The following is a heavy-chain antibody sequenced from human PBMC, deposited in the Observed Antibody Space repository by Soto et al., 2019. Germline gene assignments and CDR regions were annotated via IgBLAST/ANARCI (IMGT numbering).Heavy chain of an antibody. D-gene: IGHD6-13*01. CDR1: GFTFSSHA. CDR2: ISGSGGST. CDR3: AKGRIAAYYFDY. V-gene: IGHV3-23*01. J-gene: IGHJ4*02. Sequence: PGGSLRLSCAASGFTFSSHAMSWVRQAPGKGLEWVSAISGSGGSTNYADSVKGRFTISRDNSKNTLYLQMNSLRAEDTAVYYCAKGRIAAYYFDYWGQGTLVTVSS.